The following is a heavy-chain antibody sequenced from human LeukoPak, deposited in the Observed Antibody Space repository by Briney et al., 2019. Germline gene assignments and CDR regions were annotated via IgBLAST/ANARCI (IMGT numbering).Heavy chain of an antibody. D-gene: IGHD5-12*01. Sequence: ASAKVSCKASGGTFSSYAISWVRQAPGQGLEWMGRIIPIFGIANYAQKFQGRVTITADKSTSTAYMELSSLRSEDTAVYYCARERVDIVATMFYGMDVWGQGTTVTVSS. V-gene: IGHV1-69*04. CDR2: IIPIFGIA. J-gene: IGHJ6*02. CDR1: GGTFSSYA. CDR3: ARERVDIVATMFYGMDV.